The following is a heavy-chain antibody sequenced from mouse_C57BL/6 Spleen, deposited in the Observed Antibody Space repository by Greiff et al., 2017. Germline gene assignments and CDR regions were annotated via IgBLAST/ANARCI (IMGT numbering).Heavy chain of an antibody. Sequence: QVQLQQSGAELVKPGASVKMSCKASGYTFTSYWITWVKQRPGQGLEWIGDIYPGSGSTNYNEKFKSKATLTVDTSSSTAYMQLSSLTSEDSAVYYCARAQATDYAMDYWGQGTSVTVSS. CDR3: ARAQATDYAMDY. D-gene: IGHD3-2*02. CDR2: IYPGSGST. CDR1: GYTFTSYW. J-gene: IGHJ4*01. V-gene: IGHV1-55*01.